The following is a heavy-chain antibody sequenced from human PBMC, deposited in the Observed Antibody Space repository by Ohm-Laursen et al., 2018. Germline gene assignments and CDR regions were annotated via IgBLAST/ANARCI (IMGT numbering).Heavy chain of an antibody. CDR3: AGRVLDY. V-gene: IGHV3-53*01. J-gene: IGHJ4*02. CDR1: GVTVSDSF. CDR2: IHKSGTA. Sequence: SLRLSCTAAGVTVSDSFMGWVRQAPGKGLEWMSFIHKSGTAYYADSVKGRFTISRDNSRNTLYLQMNSLRAEDTAMYYCAGRVLDYWGQGTLVTVSS.